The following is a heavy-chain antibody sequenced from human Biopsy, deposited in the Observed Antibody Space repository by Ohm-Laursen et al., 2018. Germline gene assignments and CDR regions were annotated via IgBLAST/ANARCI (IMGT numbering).Heavy chain of an antibody. CDR2: VYSSGST. J-gene: IGHJ6*02. D-gene: IGHD5-18*01. CDR1: SGSISGYY. CDR3: ARGIAVVRSLDV. V-gene: IGHV4-59*08. Sequence: TLSLTCTVSSGSISGYYWTWIRQAPGKGLEFIGYVYSSGSTNYNPSLKSRATISLDTSRNQVSLRLSSVTAAGTAVYYCARGIAVVRSLDVWGQGTTVAVSS.